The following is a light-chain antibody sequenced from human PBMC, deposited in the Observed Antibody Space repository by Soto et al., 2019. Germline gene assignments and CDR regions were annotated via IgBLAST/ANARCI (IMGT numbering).Light chain of an antibody. CDR1: QSVTSN. Sequence: EIVLTQSPGTLSLSPGERATLSCRASQSVTSNYIAWYQQKPGQAPRLLIYDASNRATGIPARFSGSGSGTDFTLTITSLEPEDFAVYFCQQRSHWPSLTFGGGTKVDIK. V-gene: IGKV3-11*01. CDR3: QQRSHWPSLT. J-gene: IGKJ4*01. CDR2: DAS.